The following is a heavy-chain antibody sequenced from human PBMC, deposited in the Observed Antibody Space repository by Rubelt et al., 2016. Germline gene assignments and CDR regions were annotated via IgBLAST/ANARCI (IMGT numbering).Heavy chain of an antibody. D-gene: IGHD6-6*01. Sequence: QVQLQQWGAGLLKPSETLSLTCAVYGGSFSGYYWSWIRQPPGKGLEWIGEINHSGSTNYNPSLKSRVTISVDTSKNQFSLKLSSVTAADTAVYYCARGRVSYSSSSGNFDYWGQGTLVTVSS. CDR2: INHSGST. CDR1: GGSFSGYY. CDR3: ARGRVSYSSSSGNFDY. J-gene: IGHJ4*02. V-gene: IGHV4-34*01.